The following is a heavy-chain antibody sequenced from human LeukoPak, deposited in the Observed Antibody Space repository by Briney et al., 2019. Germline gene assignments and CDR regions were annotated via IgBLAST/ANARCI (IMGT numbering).Heavy chain of an antibody. D-gene: IGHD5-18*01. Sequence: GSSLRLSCAASGFTFSSYGMHWVRQAPGKGLEWVAVIWYDGSNKYYADSVKGRFTISRDNSKNTLYLQMNSLRAEDTAVYYCAKGPEDTAMDDFDYRGQGTLVTVSS. J-gene: IGHJ4*02. V-gene: IGHV3-33*06. CDR1: GFTFSSYG. CDR3: AKGPEDTAMDDFDY. CDR2: IWYDGSNK.